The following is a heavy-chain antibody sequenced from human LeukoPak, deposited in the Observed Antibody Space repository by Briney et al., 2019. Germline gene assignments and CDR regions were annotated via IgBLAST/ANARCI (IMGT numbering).Heavy chain of an antibody. CDR3: ARNAYYFDY. J-gene: IGHJ4*02. V-gene: IGHV3-21*04. Sequence: PGGSLRLSCAASGFTFSSYSINWVRQAPGKGLEWVSSISSSSDYIYYADSLKGRFTISRDNAKNSLYLQMNSLRAEDTAVYYCARNAYYFDYWGQGTLVTVSS. CDR2: ISSSSDYI. CDR1: GFTFSSYS.